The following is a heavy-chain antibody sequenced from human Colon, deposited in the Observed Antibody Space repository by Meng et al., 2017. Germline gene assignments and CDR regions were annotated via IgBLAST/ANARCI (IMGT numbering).Heavy chain of an antibody. CDR1: GGSISSYY. CDR2: IYYSGST. Sequence: SETLSLTCTASGGSISSYYWSWIRQPPGKGLEWIGYIYYSGSTNYNPSLKSRVTISVDTSKNQFSLKLSSVTAADTAVYYCARDRIGLLGYWGQGTLVTVSS. D-gene: IGHD3-22*01. V-gene: IGHV4-59*01. CDR3: ARDRIGLLGY. J-gene: IGHJ4*02.